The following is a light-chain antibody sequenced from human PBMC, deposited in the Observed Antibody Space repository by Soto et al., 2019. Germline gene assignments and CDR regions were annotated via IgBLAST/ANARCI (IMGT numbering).Light chain of an antibody. V-gene: IGKV1-6*01. CDR1: RDVGSD. CDR3: LQDYGDSWT. Sequence: TQMTQYPLSLSASVGEKIIITCRASRDVGSDVSWYQQKPGQAPKLVIYAASKLYTVVPSRFSGRRSGTEFTLNISSLQAEDFAYYYCLQDYGDSWTFGQGTKVEIE. CDR2: AAS. J-gene: IGKJ1*01.